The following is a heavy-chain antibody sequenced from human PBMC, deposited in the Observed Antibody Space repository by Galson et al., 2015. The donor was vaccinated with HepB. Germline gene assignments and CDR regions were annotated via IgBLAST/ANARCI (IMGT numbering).Heavy chain of an antibody. CDR3: AKDIVLLGDYFSGWGSFDY. D-gene: IGHD4-17*01. J-gene: IGHJ4*02. V-gene: IGHV3-43*01. CDR1: GFTFDDYT. Sequence: SLRLSCAASGFTFDDYTMHWVRRAPGKGLEWVSLISWAGGSTYYADSVKGRFTISRDNSKNSLYLQMNSLRTEDTALYYCAKDIVLLGDYFSGWGSFDYWGQGTLVTVSS. CDR2: ISWAGGST.